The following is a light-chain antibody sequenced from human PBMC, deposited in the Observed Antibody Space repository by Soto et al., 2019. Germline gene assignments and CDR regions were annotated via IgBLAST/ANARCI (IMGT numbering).Light chain of an antibody. J-gene: IGKJ1*01. Sequence: EIVMTQSPATLSVSPGERATLSCRASQSVSSNLAWYQQKPGQAPRLLINGASTRATGIPARFSGSGSGTEFTLTISSLQSEDFAVYYCQQYYSFPRTFGQGTKVEIK. CDR2: GAS. CDR1: QSVSSN. CDR3: QQYYSFPRT. V-gene: IGKV3-15*01.